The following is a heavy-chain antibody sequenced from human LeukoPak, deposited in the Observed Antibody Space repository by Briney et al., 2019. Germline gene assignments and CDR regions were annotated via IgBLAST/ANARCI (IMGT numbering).Heavy chain of an antibody. D-gene: IGHD2-2*01. Sequence: GGSLRLSCAASGFTFSSYAMHWVRQAPGKGLEWVAVISYDGSNKYYVDSVKGRFTISRDNSKNTLYLQMNSLRSEDTAVYYCASPTYCSSTSCLYYYGMDVWGQGTTVTVSS. V-gene: IGHV3-30-3*01. J-gene: IGHJ6*02. CDR3: ASPTYCSSTSCLYYYGMDV. CDR1: GFTFSSYA. CDR2: ISYDGSNK.